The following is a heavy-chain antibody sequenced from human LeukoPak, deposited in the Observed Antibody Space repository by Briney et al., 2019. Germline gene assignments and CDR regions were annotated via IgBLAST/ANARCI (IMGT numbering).Heavy chain of an antibody. V-gene: IGHV3-74*01. CDR1: GFTFSNYW. CDR2: IKTDGSTT. J-gene: IGHJ4*02. D-gene: IGHD6-19*01. CDR3: ARGSGGGGWYHFDY. Sequence: GGSLRLSCAASGFTFSNYWMHWVRQAPGKGLVWVSLIKTDGSTTTYADSVKGRFTISRDNAKNTVDLQMNSLRAEDTAVYYCARGSGGGGWYHFDYWGQGALVTVSS.